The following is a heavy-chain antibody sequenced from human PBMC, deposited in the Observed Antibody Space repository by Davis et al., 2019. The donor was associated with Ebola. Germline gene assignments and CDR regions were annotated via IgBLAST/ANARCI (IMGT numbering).Heavy chain of an antibody. D-gene: IGHD5-18*01. J-gene: IGHJ6*02. Sequence: MPSETLSLTCTVSGGSISSSSYYWGWIRQPPGKGLEWIGNNYYSGNTYYKPSLKSRVIIFVDRSKNQFSLKLSSVTAADTAVYYCARGHTYGSMVYGMDVWGQGTTVTVSS. V-gene: IGHV4-39*01. CDR1: GGSISSSSYY. CDR2: NYYSGNT. CDR3: ARGHTYGSMVYGMDV.